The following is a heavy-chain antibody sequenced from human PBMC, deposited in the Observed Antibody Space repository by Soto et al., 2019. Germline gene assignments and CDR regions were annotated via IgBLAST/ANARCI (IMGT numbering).Heavy chain of an antibody. CDR3: ARRYGYAFDI. V-gene: IGHV4-59*01. CDR1: GGSISSYY. J-gene: IGHJ3*02. Sequence: QVQLQESGPGLVKPSETLSLTCTVSGGSISSYYWSWIRQPPGKGLEWIGYIYYSGSTNYNPSLTSRVTTSVDTAKSQFSLKLSSVTAADTAVYYCARRYGYAFDIWGQGTMVTVSS. CDR2: IYYSGST. D-gene: IGHD3-9*01.